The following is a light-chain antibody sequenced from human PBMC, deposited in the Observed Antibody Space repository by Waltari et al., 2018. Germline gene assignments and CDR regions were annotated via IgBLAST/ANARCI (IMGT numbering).Light chain of an antibody. CDR1: QSVSSN. CDR2: GAS. CDR3: QQYNNWTPWT. J-gene: IGKJ1*01. Sequence: EIVMTQSPATLSVSPGERATLSCRASQSVSSNLAWYQQKPGQAPRLLIYGASTRATGLPARFSGSGSGTEFTLTISSLQSEAFAVYYCQQYNNWTPWTFGQGTKVEIK. V-gene: IGKV3-15*01.